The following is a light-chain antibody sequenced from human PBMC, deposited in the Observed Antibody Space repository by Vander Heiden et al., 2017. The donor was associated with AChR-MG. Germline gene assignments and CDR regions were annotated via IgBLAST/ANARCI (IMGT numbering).Light chain of an antibody. Sequence: SYELTQPPSVSVSPGQPASITCSGDKLGDKYACWYQQKPGQSPVLVIYQDVKRPSGIPERFSGSNSGNTATLTISGTQAMDEADYYCQAWDSSTVIFGGGTKLTVL. V-gene: IGLV3-1*01. J-gene: IGLJ2*01. CDR3: QAWDSSTVI. CDR1: KLGDKY. CDR2: QDV.